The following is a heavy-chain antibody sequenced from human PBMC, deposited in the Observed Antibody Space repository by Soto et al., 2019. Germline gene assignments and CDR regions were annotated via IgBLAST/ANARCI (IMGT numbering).Heavy chain of an antibody. CDR2: ISAFTGNT. J-gene: IGHJ4*02. V-gene: IGHV1-18*01. CDR1: GYSFISYD. Sequence: GPGVKKPGASVKVSCKASGYSFISYDITWVRQAPGQGLEWMGWISAFTGNTYYAQKFQDRVTMTTDTSTNTAYMELRTLRSDDTAMYYCARSGDSGWNYLDYWGQGTLVTVSS. D-gene: IGHD6-19*01. CDR3: ARSGDSGWNYLDY.